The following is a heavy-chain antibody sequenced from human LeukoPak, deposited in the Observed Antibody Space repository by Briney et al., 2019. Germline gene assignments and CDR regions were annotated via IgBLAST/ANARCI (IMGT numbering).Heavy chain of an antibody. CDR2: ITDSGNNT. J-gene: IGHJ4*02. CDR1: GFTFSTYT. Sequence: GGSLRLSCAASGFTFSTYTMSWVRQAPEKGLEWVSAITDSGNNTYYADSVKGRFTISRDNSRNTLYLQMNSLSAEDTAVYYCAKDLLSDFDYWGQGTLVTVSS. CDR3: AKDLLSDFDY. V-gene: IGHV3-23*01.